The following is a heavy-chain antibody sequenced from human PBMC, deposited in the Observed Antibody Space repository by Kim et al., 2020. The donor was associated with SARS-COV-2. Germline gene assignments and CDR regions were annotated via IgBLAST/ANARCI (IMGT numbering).Heavy chain of an antibody. CDR3: ARAPFEGTVDY. D-gene: IGHD3-9*01. J-gene: IGHJ4*02. Sequence: YADSVKGRFTISRDNAKNSLYLQMNSLGARDTAVYYCARAPFEGTVDYWGQGTLVTVSS. V-gene: IGHV3-11*04.